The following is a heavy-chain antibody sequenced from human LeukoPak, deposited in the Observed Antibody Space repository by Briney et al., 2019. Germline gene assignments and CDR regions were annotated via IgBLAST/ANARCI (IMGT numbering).Heavy chain of an antibody. J-gene: IGHJ4*02. CDR3: AKDLGTWTLDY. D-gene: IGHD1-7*01. V-gene: IGHV3-9*01. CDR1: GFTFDDYA. CDR2: ISWNSGSI. Sequence: PGGSLRLSCAASGFTFDDYAMHWVRQAPGKGLEWVSGISWNSGSIGYADSVKGRFTISRDNAKNSLYLQMNSLRAEDTAVYYCAKDLGTWTLDYWGQGTLVTVSS.